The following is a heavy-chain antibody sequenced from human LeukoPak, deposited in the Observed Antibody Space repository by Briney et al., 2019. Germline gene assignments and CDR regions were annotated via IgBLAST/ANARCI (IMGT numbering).Heavy chain of an antibody. J-gene: IGHJ4*02. CDR3: ARDCSGGSCYAY. D-gene: IGHD2-15*01. CDR1: GYTLTELS. CDR2: FDPEDGET. Sequence: ASVKVSCKVSGYTLTELSMHWVRQAPGKGLEWMGRFDPEDGETIYAQKFQGRVTMTEDTSTNTAYMELSSLRSEDTAVYYCARDCSGGSCYAYWGQGTLVTVSS. V-gene: IGHV1-24*01.